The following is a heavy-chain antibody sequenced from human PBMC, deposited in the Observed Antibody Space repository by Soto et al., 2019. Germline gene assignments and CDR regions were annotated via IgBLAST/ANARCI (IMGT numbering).Heavy chain of an antibody. CDR2: ISGSGGST. V-gene: IGHV3-23*01. J-gene: IGHJ6*03. Sequence: HPGGSLRLSCAASGFTFSSYAMSWVRQAPGKGLEWVSAISGSGGSTYYADSVKGRFTISRDNSKNTLYLQMNSLRAEDTAVYYCAKDIQVATPDYYYMDVWGKGTTVTVSS. CDR1: GFTFSSYA. CDR3: AKDIQVATPDYYYMDV. D-gene: IGHD5-12*01.